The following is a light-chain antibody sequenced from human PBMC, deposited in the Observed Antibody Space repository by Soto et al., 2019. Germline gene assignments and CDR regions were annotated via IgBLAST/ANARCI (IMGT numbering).Light chain of an antibody. CDR1: ESIHNW. J-gene: IGKJ2*01. V-gene: IGKV1-5*01. CDR2: DAS. CDR3: QQYDDYSPYT. Sequence: IQMTQSPSTLSPSVGDRVIITCRASESIHNWLACYQQKPGEAPQLLIYDASTLQSGVPSRFSGSGSGTEFTLTISSLQPDDFATYYCQQYDDYSPYTFGQGTKLEIK.